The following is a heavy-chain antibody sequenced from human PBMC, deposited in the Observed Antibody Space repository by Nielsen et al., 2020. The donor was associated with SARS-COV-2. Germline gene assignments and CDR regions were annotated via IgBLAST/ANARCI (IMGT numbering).Heavy chain of an antibody. D-gene: IGHD2-15*01. CDR3: AKGGYCSGGSCYHDYYYGMDV. Sequence: GESLKISCAASGFTFSSYGMHWVRQAPGKGLEWVAVISYDGSNKYYADSVKGRFTISRDNSKNTLYLQMNSLRAEDTAVYYCAKGGYCSGGSCYHDYYYGMDVWGQGTTVTVSS. CDR1: GFTFSSYG. V-gene: IGHV3-30*18. CDR2: ISYDGSNK. J-gene: IGHJ6*02.